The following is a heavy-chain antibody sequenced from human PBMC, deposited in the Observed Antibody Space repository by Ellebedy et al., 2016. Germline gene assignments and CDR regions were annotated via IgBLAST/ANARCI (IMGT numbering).Heavy chain of an antibody. CDR1: GFTFSSYG. CDR2: ISYDGSNK. V-gene: IGHV3-30*18. Sequence: GGSLRLXXAASGFTFSSYGMHWVRQASGKGLEWVAVISYDGSNKYYADSVKGRFTISRDNSKNTLYLQMNSLRAEDTAVYYCAKDCGYYQDYYGMDVWGQGTTVTVSS. D-gene: IGHD3-22*01. J-gene: IGHJ6*02. CDR3: AKDCGYYQDYYGMDV.